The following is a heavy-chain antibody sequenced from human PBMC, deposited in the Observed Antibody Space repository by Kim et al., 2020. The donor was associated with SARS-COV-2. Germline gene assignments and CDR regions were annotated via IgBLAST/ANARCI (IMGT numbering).Heavy chain of an antibody. J-gene: IGHJ4*02. Sequence: VKGRFTISRENSENSLFLQMNSLRDDDTAVYYCARGYCSSSRCYAGPDYWGQGTLVTVST. CDR3: ARGYCSSSRCYAGPDY. D-gene: IGHD2-2*01. V-gene: IGHV3-48*02.